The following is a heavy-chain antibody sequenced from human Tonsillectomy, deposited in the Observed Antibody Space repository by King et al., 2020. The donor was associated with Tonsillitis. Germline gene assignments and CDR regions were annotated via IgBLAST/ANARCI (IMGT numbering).Heavy chain of an antibody. CDR2: INQDGSEK. CDR1: GFSFSNYW. V-gene: IGHV3-7*01. D-gene: IGHD3-10*01. Sequence: VQLVQSGGGLVQPGGSLRLSCAASGFSFSNYWMTWVRQAPGKGLEWVANINQDGSEKYYVDSVKGRFTISRDNAKNSLYLQMYSLRAEDTAVYYCARDRGIKAYSYSARDVWGQGTTVTVSS. CDR3: ARDRGIKAYSYSARDV. J-gene: IGHJ6*02.